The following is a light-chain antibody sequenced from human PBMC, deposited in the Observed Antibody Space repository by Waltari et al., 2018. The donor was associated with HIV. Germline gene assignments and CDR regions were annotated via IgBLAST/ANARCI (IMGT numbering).Light chain of an antibody. CDR2: DNS. V-gene: IGLV3-21*04. Sequence: SFVLTQPPSMSVAPGKTASITCGGNNIGSKNVHWYQQKAGQAPLVAIDDNSDRPSGIPERFSGSNSGNTATLTITRVGAGDEADYYCQVWDSSSDHVVFGGGTKLTIL. J-gene: IGLJ2*01. CDR1: NIGSKN. CDR3: QVWDSSSDHVV.